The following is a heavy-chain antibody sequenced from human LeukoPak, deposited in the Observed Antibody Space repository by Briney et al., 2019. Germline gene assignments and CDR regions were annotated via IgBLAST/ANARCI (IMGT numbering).Heavy chain of an antibody. J-gene: IGHJ4*02. CDR2: ISWNSGSI. D-gene: IGHD1-26*01. V-gene: IGHV3-9*01. CDR1: GFTFDDYA. CDR3: ARATSYDY. Sequence: PGGPLRLSCAASGFTFDDYAMHWVRQAPGKGLEWVSGISWNSGSIGYADSVKGRFTISRDNAKNSLYLQMNSLRAEDTALYYCARATSYDYWGQGTLVTVSS.